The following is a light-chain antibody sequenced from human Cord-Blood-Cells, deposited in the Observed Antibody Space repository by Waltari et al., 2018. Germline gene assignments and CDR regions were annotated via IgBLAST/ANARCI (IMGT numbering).Light chain of an antibody. V-gene: IGLV1-40*01. CDR1: SSNIGAGYD. J-gene: IGLJ2*01. Sequence: QSVLTQPPSVSGAPGQRVTISCPGSSSNIGAGYDVPCYQQLPGTAPKLLIYGNSNRPSGVPDRFSGSKSGTSASLAITGLQAEDEADYYCQSYDSSLSGVVFGGGTKLTVL. CDR2: GNS. CDR3: QSYDSSLSGVV.